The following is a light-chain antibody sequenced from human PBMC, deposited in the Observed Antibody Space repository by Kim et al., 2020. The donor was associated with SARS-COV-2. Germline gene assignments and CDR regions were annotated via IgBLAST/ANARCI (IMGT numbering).Light chain of an antibody. CDR2: QDS. V-gene: IGLV3-1*01. CDR3: QAWDSSHVV. J-gene: IGLJ2*01. Sequence: SVSPEQTASITCSGDKLGDKYACWYQQKPGQSPVLVIYQDSKRPSGIPERFSGSDSGNTATLTIGGTQAMDEADYYCQAWDSSHVVFGGGTQLTVL. CDR1: KLGDKY.